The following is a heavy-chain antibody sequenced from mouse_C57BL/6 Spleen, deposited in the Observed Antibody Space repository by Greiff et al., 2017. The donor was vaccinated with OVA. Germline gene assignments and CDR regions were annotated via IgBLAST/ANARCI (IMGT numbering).Heavy chain of an antibody. CDR2: IYPRSGNT. Sequence: QVQLQQSGAELARPGASVKLSCKASGYTFTSYGISWVKQRTGQGLEWIGEIYPRSGNTYYNEKFKGKATLTADKSSSTAYMELRSLTSEDSAVYFCASRGLYDYDVGCDYWGQGTTLTVSS. J-gene: IGHJ2*01. V-gene: IGHV1-81*01. D-gene: IGHD2-4*01. CDR3: ASRGLYDYDVGCDY. CDR1: GYTFTSYG.